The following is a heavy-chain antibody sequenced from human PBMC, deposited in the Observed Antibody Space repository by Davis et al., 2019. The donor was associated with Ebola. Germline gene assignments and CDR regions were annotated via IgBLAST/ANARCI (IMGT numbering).Heavy chain of an antibody. D-gene: IGHD4-17*01. CDR3: AKGSYGDLQNYYYGMDV. V-gene: IGHV3-33*06. J-gene: IGHJ6*02. CDR2: IWYDGSNK. CDR1: SSYY. Sequence: SSYYWGWIRQPPGKGLEWVAVIWYDGSNKYYADSVKGRFTISRDNSKNTLYLQMNSLRAEDTAVYYCAKGSYGDLQNYYYGMDVWGQGTTVTVSS.